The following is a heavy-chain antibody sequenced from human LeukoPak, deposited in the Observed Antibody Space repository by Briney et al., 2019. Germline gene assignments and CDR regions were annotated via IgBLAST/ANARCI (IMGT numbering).Heavy chain of an antibody. CDR2: INSDGGST. CDR1: GFTFSSYW. D-gene: IGHD2-15*01. V-gene: IGHV3-74*01. CDR3: AKRKNSPGYSSLDQ. J-gene: IGHJ4*02. Sequence: GGSLRLSCTASGFTFSSYWMHWVRQAPGKGLVWASRINSDGGSTSYADSVKGRFTVSRDNSKNTVYLQMNSLRVDDSAVYYCAKRKNSPGYSSLDQWGQGTLVTVSS.